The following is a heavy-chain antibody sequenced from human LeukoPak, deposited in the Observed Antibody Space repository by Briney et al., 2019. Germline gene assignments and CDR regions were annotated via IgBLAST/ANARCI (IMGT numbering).Heavy chain of an antibody. D-gene: IGHD2-15*01. Sequence: SETLSHTCAVYGGSFSGYYWSWIRQPPGKGLEWIGEINHSGSTNYNPSLKSRVTISVDTSKHQFSLKLSSATAADTAVYYCARGVVFDSWGQGTLVTVSS. CDR1: GGSFSGYY. V-gene: IGHV4-34*01. J-gene: IGHJ5*01. CDR3: ARGVVFDS. CDR2: INHSGST.